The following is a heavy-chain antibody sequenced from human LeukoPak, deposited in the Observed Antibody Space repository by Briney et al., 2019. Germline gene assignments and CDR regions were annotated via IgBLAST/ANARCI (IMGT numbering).Heavy chain of an antibody. D-gene: IGHD5-24*01. CDR2: VDPEDGET. CDR3: ATGRDGYNSPFDY. Sequence: ASVKVSCKGSGYTFTDYYMHWVQQAPGKGLEWMGLVDPEDGETIYAEKFQGRVTITADTSTDTAYMELSSLRSEDTAVYYCATGRDGYNSPFDYWGQGTLVTVSS. CDR1: GYTFTDYY. J-gene: IGHJ4*02. V-gene: IGHV1-69-2*01.